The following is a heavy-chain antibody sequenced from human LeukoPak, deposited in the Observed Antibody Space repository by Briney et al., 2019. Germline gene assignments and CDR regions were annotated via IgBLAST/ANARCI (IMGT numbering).Heavy chain of an antibody. Sequence: SETLSLTCAVYGGSFSGYYWSWIRQPPGKWLEWIGEINHSGSTNYNPSLKSRVTISVDTSKNQFSLKLSSVTAADTAVYYCAIGPFRRYFQHWGQGTLVTVSS. V-gene: IGHV4-34*01. CDR2: INHSGST. CDR1: GGSFSGYY. CDR3: AIGPFRRYFQH. J-gene: IGHJ1*01.